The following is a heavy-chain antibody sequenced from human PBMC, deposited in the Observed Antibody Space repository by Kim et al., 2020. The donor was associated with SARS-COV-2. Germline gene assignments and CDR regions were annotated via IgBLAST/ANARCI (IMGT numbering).Heavy chain of an antibody. CDR2: NT. V-gene: IGHV1-3*01. J-gene: IGHJ3*02. CDR3: ASSRMAFDI. Sequence: NTKYSQKFQGRVTITRDTSASTAYMELSSLRSEDTAVYYCASSRMAFDIWGQGTMVTVSS.